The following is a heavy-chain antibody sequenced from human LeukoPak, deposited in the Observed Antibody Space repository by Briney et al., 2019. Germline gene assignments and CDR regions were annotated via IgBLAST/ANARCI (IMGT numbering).Heavy chain of an antibody. Sequence: SVKVSCKASGYTFTSYGISWVRQAPGQGLEWMGRIIPILGIANYAQKFQGRVTITADKSTSTAYMELSSLRSEDTAVYYCARDFDCSSTSCPPWGQGTLVTVSS. CDR3: ARDFDCSSTSCPP. CDR2: IIPILGIA. CDR1: GYTFTSYG. D-gene: IGHD2-2*01. V-gene: IGHV1-69*04. J-gene: IGHJ5*02.